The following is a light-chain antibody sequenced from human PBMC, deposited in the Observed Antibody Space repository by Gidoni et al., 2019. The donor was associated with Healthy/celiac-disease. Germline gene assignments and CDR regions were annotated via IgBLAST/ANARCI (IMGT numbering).Light chain of an antibody. CDR3: QQDNSYPWT. CDR2: KAS. V-gene: IGKV1-5*03. CDR1: QSISSW. J-gene: IGKJ1*01. Sequence: DIQMTQSPSTLSASVGDRVTITCRASQSISSWLAWYKQKPGKAPKLLIYKASSLESGVPSRCSGSGSGTEFTLTISSLQHDDFATYYCQQDNSYPWTFGQGTKVEIK.